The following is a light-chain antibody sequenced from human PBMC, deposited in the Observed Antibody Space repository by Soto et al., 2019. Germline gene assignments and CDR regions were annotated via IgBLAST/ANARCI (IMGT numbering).Light chain of an antibody. CDR1: QGVDRW. CDR2: AAS. J-gene: IGKJ2*01. Sequence: SPAALSAYNRDKINITCRASQGVDRWLAWYQQRPGKATKVLIYAASNLRSGVPSRFSGSGYGTDFSLIISCLQPEDCVPYYSTVATCLLWRFG. CDR3: TVATCLLWR. V-gene: IGKV1-12*01.